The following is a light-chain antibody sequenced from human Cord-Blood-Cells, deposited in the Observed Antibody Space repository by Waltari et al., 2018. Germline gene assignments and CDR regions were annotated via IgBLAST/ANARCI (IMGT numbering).Light chain of an antibody. CDR1: QGISNY. CDR2: AAS. CDR3: QKYNSAPRT. J-gene: IGKJ1*01. V-gene: IGKV1-27*01. Sequence: DIQMIQSPSSLSASVGDRVTITCRASQGISNYLAWYQQKPVKVPKLLINAASTLQSGVPSRFSGRRSGTDFTLTISSLQPEDVATYYCQKYNSAPRTFGQGTKVEIK.